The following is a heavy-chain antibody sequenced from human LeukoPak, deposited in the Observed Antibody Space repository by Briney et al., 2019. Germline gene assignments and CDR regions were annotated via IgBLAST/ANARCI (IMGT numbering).Heavy chain of an antibody. CDR2: IRYDGSNK. J-gene: IGHJ4*02. CDR3: AKDYYGSGSSPRTYFDY. Sequence: GGSLRLSCAASGFTFSSYGMHWVRQAPGKGLEWVAFIRYDGSNKYYADSVKGRFTISRDNSKNTLYLQMNSLRAEDTAVYYCAKDYYGSGSSPRTYFDYWGQGTLVTVSS. V-gene: IGHV3-30*02. CDR1: GFTFSSYG. D-gene: IGHD3-10*01.